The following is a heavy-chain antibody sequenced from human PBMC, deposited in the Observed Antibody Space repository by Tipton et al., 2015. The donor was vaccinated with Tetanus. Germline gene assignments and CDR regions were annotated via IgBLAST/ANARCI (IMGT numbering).Heavy chain of an antibody. V-gene: IGHV3-33*01. Sequence: SLRLSCAASGFSLGNYAMHWVRQAPGKGLEWVAVTWYDGSYNDYADPVKGRFTISRDNSRNTLYLQMNSLKTEDTAVYYCTTSGRVGSGYRVDYWGRGTLVTVSS. D-gene: IGHD3-9*01. CDR2: TWYDGSYN. CDR3: TTSGRVGSGYRVDY. J-gene: IGHJ4*02. CDR1: GFSLGNYA.